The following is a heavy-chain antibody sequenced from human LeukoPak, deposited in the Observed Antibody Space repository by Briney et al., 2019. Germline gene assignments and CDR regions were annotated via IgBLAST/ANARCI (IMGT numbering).Heavy chain of an antibody. CDR3: ARVLSGSNFDS. J-gene: IGHJ4*01. CDR2: IFHSGST. V-gene: IGHV4-4*02. D-gene: IGHD3-22*01. Sequence: PSGTLSLTCVVSGGSISSNNWWSWVRRPTGKGLEWIGEIFHSGSTNYNPSLKSRVTISVDKSKNQFSLRLSSVTAADTAVYYCARVLSGSNFDSWGHGTLVTVSS. CDR1: GGSISSNNW.